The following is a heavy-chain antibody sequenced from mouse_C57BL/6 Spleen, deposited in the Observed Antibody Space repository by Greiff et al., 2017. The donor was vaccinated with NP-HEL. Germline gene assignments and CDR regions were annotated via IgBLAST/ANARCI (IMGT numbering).Heavy chain of an antibody. CDR1: GFTFSDYY. Sequence: EVMLVESGGGLVQPGGSLKLSCAASGFTFSDYYTYWVRQTPEKRLEWVAYISNGGGSTYYPDTVKGRFTISRDNAKNTLYLQMSRLKSEDTAMYYCARRDYYGSTWFAYWGQGTLVTVSA. J-gene: IGHJ3*01. CDR2: ISNGGGST. CDR3: ARRDYYGSTWFAY. D-gene: IGHD1-1*01. V-gene: IGHV5-12*01.